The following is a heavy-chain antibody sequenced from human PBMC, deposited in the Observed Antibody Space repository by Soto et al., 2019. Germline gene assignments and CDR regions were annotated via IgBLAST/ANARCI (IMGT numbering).Heavy chain of an antibody. Sequence: PGGSLRLSCAASGFTFRDHAMHWVRQAPGKGREWLAIIWNDGSNKFYAGSVQGRFTISRDNSKNTLFLEMNSLRSEDTAVYYCAKDRGLAESGRWSHYYYGMDVWGQGTTVTVSS. CDR2: IWNDGSNK. CDR1: GFTFRDHA. J-gene: IGHJ6*02. V-gene: IGHV3-30*02. D-gene: IGHD1-26*01. CDR3: AKDRGLAESGRWSHYYYGMDV.